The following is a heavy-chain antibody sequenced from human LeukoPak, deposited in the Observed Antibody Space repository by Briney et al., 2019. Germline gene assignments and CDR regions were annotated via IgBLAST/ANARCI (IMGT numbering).Heavy chain of an antibody. J-gene: IGHJ4*02. V-gene: IGHV3-7*01. CDR2: IKQDGSEK. CDR1: RFTFSSYW. D-gene: IGHD2-2*01. CDR3: ARILKGGCSSTSCYFDY. Sequence: GGSLRLSCAASRFTFSSYWMSWVRQAPGKGLEWVANIKQDGSEKYYVDSGKGRFTISRDNAKNSLYLQMNSLRAEDRAVYYCARILKGGCSSTSCYFDYWGQGTLVTVSS.